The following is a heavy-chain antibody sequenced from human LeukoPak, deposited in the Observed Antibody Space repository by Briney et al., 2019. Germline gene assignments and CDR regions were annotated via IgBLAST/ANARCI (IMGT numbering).Heavy chain of an antibody. J-gene: IGHJ4*02. CDR2: IHYRGTT. V-gene: IGHV4-59*13. CDR1: GASFSSYY. D-gene: IGHD4-17*01. Sequence: PSETLSLTCTVSGASFSSYYWNWIRQSPGKGLEWLGNIHYRGTTNYNPSLKNRVTLSLDTSKSQFVLKVTSVTAADTAVYYYARDEHGDFQGFDYWGQGTRVTVSS. CDR3: ARDEHGDFQGFDY.